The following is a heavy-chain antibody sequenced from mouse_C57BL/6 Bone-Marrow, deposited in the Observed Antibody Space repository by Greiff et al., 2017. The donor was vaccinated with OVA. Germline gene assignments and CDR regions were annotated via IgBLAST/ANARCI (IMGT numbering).Heavy chain of an antibody. CDR3: ARRVYQYYGSTSFAY. J-gene: IGHJ3*01. Sequence: EVMLVESGGDLVKPGGSLKLSCAASGFTFSSYGMSWVRQTPDKRLEWVATISSGGSYTYYPDSVKGRFTISRDNAKNTLYLQMSSLKSEYTSMYYCARRVYQYYGSTSFAYWGQGTLVTVSA. V-gene: IGHV5-6*02. CDR1: GFTFSSYG. CDR2: ISSGGSYT. D-gene: IGHD1-1*01.